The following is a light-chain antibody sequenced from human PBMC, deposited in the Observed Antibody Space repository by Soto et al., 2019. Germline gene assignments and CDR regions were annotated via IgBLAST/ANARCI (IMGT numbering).Light chain of an antibody. CDR1: ESISRY. CDR3: QQYNSYSYT. CDR2: KAS. V-gene: IGKV1-5*03. Sequence: DIQMTQSPSTLSASVGDRVTITCRASESISRYLAWYQQKPGKAPKLLIYKASSLESGVPSRFTGSGSGTEFTLTISSLQPDDFATYYCQQYNSYSYTFGQGTKLDIK. J-gene: IGKJ2*01.